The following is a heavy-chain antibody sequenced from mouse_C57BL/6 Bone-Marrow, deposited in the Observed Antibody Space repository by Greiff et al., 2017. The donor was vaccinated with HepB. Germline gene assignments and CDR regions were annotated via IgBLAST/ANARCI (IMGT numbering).Heavy chain of an antibody. V-gene: IGHV7-3*01. D-gene: IGHD2-4*01. Sequence: EVKVVESGGGLVQPGGSLSLSCAASGFTFTDYYMSWVRQPPGKALEWLGFIRNKANGYTTEYSASVKGRFTISRDNSQSILYLQMNALRAEDSATYYCARSYDYEDAMDYWGQGTSVTVSS. CDR1: GFTFTDYY. J-gene: IGHJ4*01. CDR3: ARSYDYEDAMDY. CDR2: IRNKANGYTT.